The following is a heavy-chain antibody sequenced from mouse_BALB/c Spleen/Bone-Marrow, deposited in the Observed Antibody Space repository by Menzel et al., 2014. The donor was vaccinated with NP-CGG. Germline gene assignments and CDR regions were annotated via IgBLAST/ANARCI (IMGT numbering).Heavy chain of an antibody. CDR3: TSRVEGWFAY. CDR1: GYSFTNYW. CDR2: IDPSDSET. Sequence: VKLMESGPQLVRPGASVKISCKASGYSFTNYWMHWVKQRPGQGLEWIGMIDPSDSETRLNQKFKDKATLTVDKSFSTAYMQLSSPTSDDSAVYYGTSRVEGWFAYWGQGTLVTVSA. V-gene: IGHV1S127*01. J-gene: IGHJ3*01.